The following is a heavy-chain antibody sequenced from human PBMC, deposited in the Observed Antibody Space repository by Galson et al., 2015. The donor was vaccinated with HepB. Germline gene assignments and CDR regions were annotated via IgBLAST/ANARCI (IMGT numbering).Heavy chain of an antibody. J-gene: IGHJ4*02. Sequence: SLRLSCAASGFTFDNYNMHWVRQAPGKGLEWLSIIRASAGGTSYADSVKGRFTISRDNSKNSLYLQMNNLRTEDSALYYCAKTLPGTIDYWGQGTLVTVSS. CDR1: GFTFDNYN. V-gene: IGHV3-43*01. CDR3: AKTLPGTIDY. CDR2: IRASAGGT.